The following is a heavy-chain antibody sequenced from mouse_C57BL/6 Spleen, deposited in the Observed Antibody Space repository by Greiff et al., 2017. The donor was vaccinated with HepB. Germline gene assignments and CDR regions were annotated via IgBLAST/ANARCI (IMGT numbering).Heavy chain of an antibody. CDR1: GFNIKDYY. CDR3: TTGYYDYDGGAWFAY. Sequence: EVQLQQSGAELVRPGASVKLSCTASGFNIKDYYMHWVKQRPEQDLEWIGRIDPEDGDTEYAPKFQGKATMTADTSSNTAYLQLSSLTSEDTAVYYCTTGYYDYDGGAWFAYWGQGTLVTVSA. D-gene: IGHD2-4*01. J-gene: IGHJ3*01. V-gene: IGHV14-1*01. CDR2: IDPEDGDT.